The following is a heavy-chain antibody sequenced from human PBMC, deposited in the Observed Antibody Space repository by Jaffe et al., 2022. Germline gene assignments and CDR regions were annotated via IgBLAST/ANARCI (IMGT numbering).Heavy chain of an antibody. CDR1: GFTFSTYW. V-gene: IGHV3-7*01. Sequence: EVQLVESGGGLVQPGGSLRLSCAASGFTFSTYWMNWVRQAPGKGLEWVANIKEDGSVKNYGDSVKGRFTISRDNAQNSLSLQMNSLRADDTAVYYCARNRGYETFDIWGQGTMVTVSS. J-gene: IGHJ3*02. CDR2: IKEDGSVK. CDR3: ARNRGYETFDI. D-gene: IGHD2-15*01.